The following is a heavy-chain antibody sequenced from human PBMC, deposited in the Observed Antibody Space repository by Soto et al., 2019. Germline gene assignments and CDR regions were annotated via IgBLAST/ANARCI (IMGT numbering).Heavy chain of an antibody. Sequence: SVKVSCKASGGTFSSYAISWVRQAPGQGLEWIGGIIAICGTTNYAQKFQERVTITRDMSTSTAYMELSSLRSEDTAVYYCAADAGSGSYYYYYGMDVWGQGTTVTV. CDR3: AADAGSGSYYYYYGMDV. V-gene: IGHV1-69*05. D-gene: IGHD1-26*01. CDR2: IIAICGTT. CDR1: GGTFSSYA. J-gene: IGHJ6*02.